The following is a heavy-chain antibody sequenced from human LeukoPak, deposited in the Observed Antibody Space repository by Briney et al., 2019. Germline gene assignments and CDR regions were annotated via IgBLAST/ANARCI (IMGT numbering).Heavy chain of an antibody. V-gene: IGHV3-7*01. D-gene: IGHD5-24*01. CDR3: AREGDGYGFDY. J-gene: IGHJ4*02. CDR1: GFTFDDYG. Sequence: GGSLRLSCAASGFTFDDYGMSWVRQAPGKGLEWVANIKQDGSEKYYVDSVKGRFTISRDNAKNSLYLQMNSLRAEDTAVYYCAREGDGYGFDYWGQGTLVTVSS. CDR2: IKQDGSEK.